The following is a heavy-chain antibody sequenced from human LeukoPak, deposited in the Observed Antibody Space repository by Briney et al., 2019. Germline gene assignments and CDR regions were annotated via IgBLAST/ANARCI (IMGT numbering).Heavy chain of an antibody. V-gene: IGHV4-34*01. CDR2: INHSGST. D-gene: IGHD3-10*01. J-gene: IGHJ5*02. CDR1: GGSFSGYY. CDR3: ARGLMWYYGSGSYYKLPFNWFDP. Sequence: PSETLSLTCAVYGGSFSGYYWSWIRQPPGKGLEWIGEINHSGSTNYNPSLKSRVTISVDTSKNQFSLKLSSVTAADTAVYYCARGLMWYYGSGSYYKLPFNWFDPWGQGTLVTVSS.